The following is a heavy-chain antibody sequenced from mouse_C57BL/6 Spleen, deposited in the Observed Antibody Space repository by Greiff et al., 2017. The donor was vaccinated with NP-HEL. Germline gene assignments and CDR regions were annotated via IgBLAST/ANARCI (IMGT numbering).Heavy chain of an antibody. CDR3: ARGNYGSSYDYCDY. V-gene: IGHV1-52*01. CDR1: GYTFTSYW. D-gene: IGHD1-1*01. Sequence: VQLQQPGAELVRPGSSVKLSCKASGYTFTSYWMHWVKQRPIQGLEWIGNIDPSDSGTHYNQKFKDKATLTVDKSSSTAYMQLSSLTSEDSAVSYCARGNYGSSYDYCDYWGQGTTLTVSS. J-gene: IGHJ2*01. CDR2: IDPSDSGT.